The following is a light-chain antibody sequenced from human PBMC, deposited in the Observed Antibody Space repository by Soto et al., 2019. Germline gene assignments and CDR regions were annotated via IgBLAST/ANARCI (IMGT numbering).Light chain of an antibody. V-gene: IGKV3-20*01. CDR2: GAS. J-gene: IGKJ1*01. CDR3: QQYSTSVRT. CDR1: QSVDSNY. Sequence: EIVXTQSPGTLSLSPGERATLSCRASQSVDSNYLAWYQQKPGQAPRLLIYGASSRATGIPDRFSGSGSGTDFTLTISSMEPQDFAVYYCQQYSTSVRTFGQGTKVDIK.